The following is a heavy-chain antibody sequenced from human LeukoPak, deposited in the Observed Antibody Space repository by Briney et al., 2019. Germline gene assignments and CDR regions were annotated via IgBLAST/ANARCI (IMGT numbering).Heavy chain of an antibody. J-gene: IGHJ4*02. D-gene: IGHD1-1*01. Sequence: SETLSLTCAVSGGSVSSSNWWSWARQPPGKGLAWIGEIYHSGSTNCNPSLKSRVTISVDKSKNQFSLKLSSVTAADTAVYYCARVKTTGTSTYFDYWGQGTLVTVSS. CDR1: GGSVSSSNW. CDR2: IYHSGST. CDR3: ARVKTTGTSTYFDY. V-gene: IGHV4-4*02.